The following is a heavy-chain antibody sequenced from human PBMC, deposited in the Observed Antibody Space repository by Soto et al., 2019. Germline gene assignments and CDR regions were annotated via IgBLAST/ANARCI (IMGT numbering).Heavy chain of an antibody. CDR1: GDSISNLDYF. CDR3: ARGRYCLTGRCFPNWFDS. CDR2: IYKSATT. J-gene: IGHJ5*01. V-gene: IGHV4-30-4*01. Sequence: SETLSLTCSVSGDSISNLDYFWAWIRQPPGQALEYIGYIYKSATTYYNPSFESRVAISVDPSKSQFSLNVTSVTAADTAVYFCARGRYCLTGRCFPNWFDSWGQGALVTVSS. D-gene: IGHD7-27*01.